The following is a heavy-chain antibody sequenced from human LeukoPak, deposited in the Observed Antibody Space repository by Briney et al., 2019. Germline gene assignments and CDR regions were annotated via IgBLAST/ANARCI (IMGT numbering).Heavy chain of an antibody. CDR3: AKDIYSSGGYIESDY. Sequence: GASLRLSCAASGFTFSSYAMSWVRQAPGKGLEWVSAISGSGGSTYYADSVKGRFTISRDNSKNTLYLQMNSLRAEDTAVYYCAKDIYSSGGYIESDYWGQGTLVTVSS. CDR2: ISGSGGST. V-gene: IGHV3-23*01. J-gene: IGHJ4*02. D-gene: IGHD6-19*01. CDR1: GFTFSSYA.